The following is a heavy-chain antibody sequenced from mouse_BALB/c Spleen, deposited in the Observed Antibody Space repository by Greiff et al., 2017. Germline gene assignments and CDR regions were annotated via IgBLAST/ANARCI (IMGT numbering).Heavy chain of an antibody. Sequence: VQLQQSGPELMKPGASVKISCKASGYSFTSYYMHWVKQSHGKSLEWIGYIDPFNGGTSYNQKFKGKATLTVDKSSSTAYMHLSSLTSEDSAVYYCATITTGFDYWGQGTTLTVSS. CDR3: ATITTGFDY. D-gene: IGHD1-1*01. V-gene: IGHV1S135*01. J-gene: IGHJ2*01. CDR2: IDPFNGGT. CDR1: GYSFTSYY.